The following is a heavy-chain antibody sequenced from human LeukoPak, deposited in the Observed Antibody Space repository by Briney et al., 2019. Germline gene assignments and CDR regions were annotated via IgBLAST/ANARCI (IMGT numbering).Heavy chain of an antibody. CDR1: GGTFSSYA. V-gene: IGHV1-3*01. D-gene: IGHD3-22*01. J-gene: IGHJ5*02. Sequence: GASVKVSCKASGGTFSSYAISWVRQAPGQRLEWMGWINAGNGNTKYSQKFQGRVTITRDTSASTAYMELSSLRSEDTAVYYCARAPSITMIVFLGPASYWFDPWGQGTLVTVSS. CDR2: INAGNGNT. CDR3: ARAPSITMIVFLGPASYWFDP.